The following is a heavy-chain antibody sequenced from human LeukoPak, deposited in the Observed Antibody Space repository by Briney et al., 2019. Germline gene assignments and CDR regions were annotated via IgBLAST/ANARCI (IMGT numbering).Heavy chain of an antibody. CDR2: MHRSGST. V-gene: IGHV3-53*01. CDR1: GFTVNTNY. CDR3: ARDGGSGRGYYYYCMDV. Sequence: GGSLRLSCAASGFTVNTNYMSWVRQAPGKGLEWVSIMHRSGSTYYADSVKGRFTFSRDNFKNTLYLQMNSLRAEDTAVYYCARDGGSGRGYYYYCMDVWGQGTMVTVTS. D-gene: IGHD1-26*01. J-gene: IGHJ6*02.